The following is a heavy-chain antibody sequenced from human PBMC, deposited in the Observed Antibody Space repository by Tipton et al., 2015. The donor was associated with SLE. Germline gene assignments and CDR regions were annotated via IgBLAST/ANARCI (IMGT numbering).Heavy chain of an antibody. CDR1: GGSISSYY. D-gene: IGHD5-18*01. J-gene: IGHJ4*02. CDR2: IYTSGST. CDR3: AQSAYTYGSFNY. Sequence: TLSLTCTVSGGSISSYYWSWIRQPAGKGLEWIGRIYTSGSTNYNPSLKSRVTMSVDTSKNQFSLKLSSVTAADTAVYYCAQSAYTYGSFNYWGQGTLVTVSS. V-gene: IGHV4-4*07.